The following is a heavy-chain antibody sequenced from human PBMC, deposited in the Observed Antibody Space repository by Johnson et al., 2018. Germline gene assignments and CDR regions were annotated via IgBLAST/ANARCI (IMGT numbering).Heavy chain of an antibody. J-gene: IGHJ4*02. Sequence: VQLGQSGGGVVGPGGSLRLSCAASGFTFDDYGMSWVRQAPGKGLEWVANIKQDGSQKYYVDSLKVRFTISRDNAQKSLYLQMNSLRVEDTAVYYCAKGEIMITVPSFDSWGQGTLVTVSS. CDR3: AKGEIMITVPSFDS. CDR2: IKQDGSQK. V-gene: IGHV3-7*03. CDR1: GFTFDDYG. D-gene: IGHD3-16*01.